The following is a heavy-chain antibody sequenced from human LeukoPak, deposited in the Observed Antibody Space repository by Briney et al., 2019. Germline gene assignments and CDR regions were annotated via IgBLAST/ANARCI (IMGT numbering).Heavy chain of an antibody. CDR1: GGSFSGYY. CDR3: ARGRGHYYGSGSYLSRPYYFDY. J-gene: IGHJ4*02. D-gene: IGHD3-10*01. V-gene: IGHV4-34*01. CDR2: INHRGST. Sequence: SETLSLTCAVYGGSFSGYYWGWIRQPPGKGLEWIGEINHRGSTNYNPSLKSRVTISVDTSKNQFSLKLSSVTAADTAVYYCARGRGHYYGSGSYLSRPYYFDYWGQGTLVTVSS.